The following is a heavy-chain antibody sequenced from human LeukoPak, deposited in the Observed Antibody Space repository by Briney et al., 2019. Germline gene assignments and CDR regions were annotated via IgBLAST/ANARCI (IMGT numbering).Heavy chain of an antibody. J-gene: IGHJ4*02. CDR1: GFTVSSNF. Sequence: PGGSLRLSCAASGFTVSSNFMSWVRQAPGKGLEWVAAISYDGSNKYYADSVKGRFTISRDNSKNTLYLQMNSLRAEDTAVYYCANSGGKRLVGLDYWGQGTLVTVSS. D-gene: IGHD6-25*01. V-gene: IGHV3-30*18. CDR3: ANSGGKRLVGLDY. CDR2: ISYDGSNK.